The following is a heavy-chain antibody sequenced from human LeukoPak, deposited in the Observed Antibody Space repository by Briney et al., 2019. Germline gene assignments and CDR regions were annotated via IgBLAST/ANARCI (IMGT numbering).Heavy chain of an antibody. Sequence: GGSLRLSCAASGFTFNNYAMSWVRQAPGKGLEWVSAIGDNGRDTKYADSVKGRFTISRDNSKNTLYLQMNSLRAEDTAVYYCARDGKVAVEQLYYYYYYGMDVWGQGTTVTVSS. V-gene: IGHV3-23*01. D-gene: IGHD2-15*01. CDR1: GFTFNNYA. CDR3: ARDGKVAVEQLYYYYYYGMDV. CDR2: IGDNGRDT. J-gene: IGHJ6*02.